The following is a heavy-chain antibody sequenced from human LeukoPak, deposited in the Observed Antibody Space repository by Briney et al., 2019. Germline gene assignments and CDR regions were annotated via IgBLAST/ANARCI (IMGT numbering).Heavy chain of an antibody. Sequence: PSGTLSLTCTVSGGSINSYYWNWFRQPPGKGLEWIGYIYYSGSTNYNPSLKSRVTISVDTSKNQFSLKLSSVSAADTAVYYCARQSRDYGDYTIQYFDSWGRGTLVTVSS. CDR3: ARQSRDYGDYTIQYFDS. D-gene: IGHD4-17*01. V-gene: IGHV4-59*01. CDR2: IYYSGST. J-gene: IGHJ4*02. CDR1: GGSINSYY.